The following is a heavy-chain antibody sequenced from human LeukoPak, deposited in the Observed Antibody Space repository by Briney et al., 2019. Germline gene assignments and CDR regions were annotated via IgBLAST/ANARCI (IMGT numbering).Heavy chain of an antibody. D-gene: IGHD3-22*01. V-gene: IGHV1-69*04. Sequence: ASVKVSCKASGYTFTSYGISWVRQAPGQGLEWMGRIIPILGIANYAQKFQGRVTITADKSTSTAYMELSSLRSEDTAVYYCARGSSDYDSSGYLAPYYYYGMDVWGQGTTVTVSS. CDR3: ARGSSDYDSSGYLAPYYYYGMDV. CDR1: GYTFTSYG. CDR2: IIPILGIA. J-gene: IGHJ6*02.